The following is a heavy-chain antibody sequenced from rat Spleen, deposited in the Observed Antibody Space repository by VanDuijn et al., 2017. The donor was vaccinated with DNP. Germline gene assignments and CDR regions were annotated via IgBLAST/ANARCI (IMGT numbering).Heavy chain of an antibody. J-gene: IGHJ2*01. D-gene: IGHD5-1*01. CDR2: ISTGGGNT. CDR3: ARPWDGEYYFDY. V-gene: IGHV5-25*01. CDR1: GFTFSNYY. Sequence: EVQLVESGGGLVQPGRSMKLSCAASGFTFSNYYMAWVRQAPTKGLEWVASISTGGGNTYYRDSVKGRFTISRDNAKSTLYLQMDSLRSEDTATYYCARPWDGEYYFDYWGQGVMVTVSS.